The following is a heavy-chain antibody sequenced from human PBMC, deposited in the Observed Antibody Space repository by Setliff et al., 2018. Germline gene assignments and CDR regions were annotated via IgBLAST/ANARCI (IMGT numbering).Heavy chain of an antibody. Sequence: SVKVSCKASGGTFMSYAINWVRQAPGQGLEWMGRIIPHFDAADYTQNLQGRVTITADKSASTAYMELGSLRSEDTAVYYCARAFHYYDPIGSYHMDVWGKGTTVTVSS. CDR2: IIPHFDAA. CDR3: ARAFHYYDPIGSYHMDV. CDR1: GGTFMSYA. D-gene: IGHD3-22*01. V-gene: IGHV1-69*06. J-gene: IGHJ6*03.